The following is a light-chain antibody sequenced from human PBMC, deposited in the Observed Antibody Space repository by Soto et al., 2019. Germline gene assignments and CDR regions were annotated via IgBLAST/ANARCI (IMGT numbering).Light chain of an antibody. CDR2: EVS. J-gene: IGLJ3*02. Sequence: QSALTQPASVSGSPGQSITISCTGTSSDVGSYNLVSWYQQYPGKAPKLMIYEVSKRPSGVSNRFSGSKSGNTASLTISGXXXXXXXXXYCCSYAGSSTFEVFGGGTKVTVL. CDR1: SSDVGSYNL. CDR3: CSYAGSSTFEV. V-gene: IGLV2-23*02.